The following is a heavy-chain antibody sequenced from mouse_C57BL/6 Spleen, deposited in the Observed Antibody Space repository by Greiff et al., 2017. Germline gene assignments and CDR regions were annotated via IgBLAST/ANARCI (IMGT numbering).Heavy chain of an antibody. V-gene: IGHV1-82*01. Sequence: QVQLQQSGPELVKPGASVKISCKASGYAFSSSWMNWVKQRPGKGLEWIGRIYPGDGDTNYNGKFKGKATLTADKSSSTAYMQLSSLTSEDSAVYFCARLTWDYFDDWGQGTTLTVSS. J-gene: IGHJ2*01. CDR3: ARLTWDYFDD. CDR2: IYPGDGDT. D-gene: IGHD4-1*01. CDR1: GYAFSSSW.